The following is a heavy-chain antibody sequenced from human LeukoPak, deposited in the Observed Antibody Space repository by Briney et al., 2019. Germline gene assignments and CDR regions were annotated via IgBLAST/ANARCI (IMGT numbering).Heavy chain of an antibody. D-gene: IGHD3-3*01. Sequence: GASVKVSCKASGYTFTSYGISWVRQAPGQGLEWMGWISAYNGNTNCAQKLQGRVTMTTDTSTSTAYMELRSLRSDDTAVYYCARGEEVSYYDFWSGYGNFDYWGQGTLVTVSS. V-gene: IGHV1-18*01. CDR3: ARGEEVSYYDFWSGYGNFDY. J-gene: IGHJ4*02. CDR2: ISAYNGNT. CDR1: GYTFTSYG.